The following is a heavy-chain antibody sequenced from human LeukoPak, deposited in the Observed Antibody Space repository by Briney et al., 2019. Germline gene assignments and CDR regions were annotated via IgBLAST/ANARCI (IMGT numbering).Heavy chain of an antibody. Sequence: GASVKVSCKASGYTFTSYYMHWVRQAPGQGLEWMGIINPSGGSTSYAQKFQGRVTMTRDTSTSTVYMELSSLRSEDTAVYYCARENSGGVVGATGRTGFDYWGQGTLVTVSS. CDR1: GYTFTSYY. CDR3: ARENSGGVVGATGRTGFDY. J-gene: IGHJ4*02. D-gene: IGHD1-26*01. V-gene: IGHV1-46*01. CDR2: INPSGGST.